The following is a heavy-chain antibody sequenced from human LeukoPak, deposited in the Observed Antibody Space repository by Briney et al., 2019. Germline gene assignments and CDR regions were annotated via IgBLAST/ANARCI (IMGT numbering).Heavy chain of an antibody. CDR3: ARDRYSGYEGIDY. CDR1: GFTVSSNY. CDR2: IYSGGST. V-gene: IGHV3-66*01. J-gene: IGHJ4*02. D-gene: IGHD5-12*01. Sequence: GRSLRLSCAASGFTVSSNYMSWVRQAPGKGLEWVSVIYSGGSTYYADSVKGRFTISRDNSKNTLYLQMNSLRAEDTAVYYCARDRYSGYEGIDYWGQGTLVTVSS.